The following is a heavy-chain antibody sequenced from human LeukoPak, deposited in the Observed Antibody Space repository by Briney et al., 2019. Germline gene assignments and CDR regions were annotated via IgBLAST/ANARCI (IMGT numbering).Heavy chain of an antibody. CDR2: ISSSGSTI. V-gene: IGHV3-48*03. J-gene: IGHJ4*02. D-gene: IGHD6-19*01. CDR3: ARAGSGWSPAPLTYFDY. Sequence: GGSLRLSCAASGFTFSSYEMNWVRQAPGKGLEWVSYISSSGSTIYYADSVKGRFTISRDNAKNSLYLQMNSLRAEDTAVYYCARAGSGWSPAPLTYFDYWGRGTLVTVSS. CDR1: GFTFSSYE.